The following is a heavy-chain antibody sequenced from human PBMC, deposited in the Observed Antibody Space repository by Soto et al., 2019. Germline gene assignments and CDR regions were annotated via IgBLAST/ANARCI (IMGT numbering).Heavy chain of an antibody. V-gene: IGHV2-5*02. CDR3: AQTTHPVYDSSSYYLAY. J-gene: IGHJ4*02. D-gene: IGHD3-22*01. CDR2: IYWDNDK. CDR1: GFSLSTSGVG. Sequence: QITLKESGPTLVKPTQTLTLTCTFSGFSLSTSGVGVGWIRQPPGKALEWLALIYWDNDKRYRPSLKNRLTITKDTSKNQVVLTMNNMDPVDTATYYCAQTTHPVYDSSSYYLAYWGQGTLVTVSS.